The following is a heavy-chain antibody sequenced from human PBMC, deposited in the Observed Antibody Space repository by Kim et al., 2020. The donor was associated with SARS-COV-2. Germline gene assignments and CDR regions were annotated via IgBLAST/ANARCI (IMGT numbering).Heavy chain of an antibody. D-gene: IGHD4-17*01. Sequence: GGSLRLSCAASGFTFSDHYMDWVRQAPGKGLEWLGRIRNKANSYTTEYAASVKGRLTISRDDSKNSLYLQMNSLKTEDTAVYYCARNPVTTALYFDYWGQEPVVTVSS. V-gene: IGHV3-72*01. J-gene: IGHJ4*02. CDR3: ARNPVTTALYFDY. CDR2: IRNKANSYTT. CDR1: GFTFSDHY.